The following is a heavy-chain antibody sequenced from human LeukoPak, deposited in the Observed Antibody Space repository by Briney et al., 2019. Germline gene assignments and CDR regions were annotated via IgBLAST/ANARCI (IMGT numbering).Heavy chain of an antibody. CDR2: ISAFNGNT. V-gene: IGHV1-18*01. CDR1: GYTFTSYG. D-gene: IGHD2-2*01. CDR3: ARLGYCSSTSCYAPDY. J-gene: IGHJ4*02. Sequence: GTSVKVSCKASGYTFTSYGISWVRQAPGQGLEWMGWISAFNGNTNYAQKLQGRVTMTTDTSTSTAYMELRSLRSDDTAAYYCARLGYCSSTSCYAPDYWGQGTLVTVSS.